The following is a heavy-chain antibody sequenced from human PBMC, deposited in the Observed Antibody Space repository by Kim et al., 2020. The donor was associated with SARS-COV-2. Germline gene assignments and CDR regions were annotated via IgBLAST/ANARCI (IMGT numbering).Heavy chain of an antibody. V-gene: IGHV4-34*01. J-gene: IGHJ5*02. D-gene: IGHD3-10*01. Sequence: SETLSLTCAVYGGSFSGYYWSWIRQPPGKGLEWIGEINHSGSTNYNPSLKSRVTISVDTSKNQFSLKLSSVTAADTAVYYCARGLRGSGSYFWFDPWGQGTLVTISS. CDR3: ARGLRGSGSYFWFDP. CDR1: GGSFSGYY. CDR2: INHSGST.